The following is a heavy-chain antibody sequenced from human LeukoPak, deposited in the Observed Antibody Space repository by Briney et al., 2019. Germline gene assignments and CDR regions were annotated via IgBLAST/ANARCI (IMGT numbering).Heavy chain of an antibody. D-gene: IGHD5-12*01. CDR3: AKVNGATYDAFDI. Sequence: GGSLRLSCAASGFTFSSYSMNWVRQAPGKGLEWVSYISSSSSTIYYADSVKGRFTISRDNAKNSLYLQMNSLRAEDTAVYYCAKVNGATYDAFDIWGQGTMVTVSS. CDR2: ISSSSSTI. V-gene: IGHV3-48*01. CDR1: GFTFSSYS. J-gene: IGHJ3*02.